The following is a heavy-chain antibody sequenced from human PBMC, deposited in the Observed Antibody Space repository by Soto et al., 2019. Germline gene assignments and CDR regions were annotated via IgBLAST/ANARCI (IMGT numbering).Heavy chain of an antibody. J-gene: IGHJ4*02. CDR3: ASSMGRGGNDY. CDR2: IKTDGSEK. CDR1: GFTFSDYW. Sequence: EVQLVESGGGLVQPGGSLRLSCAASGFTFSDYWMSWVPQAPGKGLECVANIKTDGSEKYYVDPVKGRFTISRDNTKNSLYLQMNLLRAEDTAVYYCASSMGRGGNDYWGQGTLVAVSS. V-gene: IGHV3-7*05. D-gene: IGHD3-10*01.